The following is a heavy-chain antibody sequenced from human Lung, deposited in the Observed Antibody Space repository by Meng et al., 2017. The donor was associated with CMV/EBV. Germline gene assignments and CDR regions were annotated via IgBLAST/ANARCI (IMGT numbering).Heavy chain of an antibody. CDR1: GFMFSSYS. CDR3: ARADYANYGFWSGFPAF. J-gene: IGHJ4*02. Sequence: GGSXRLXCVASGFMFSSYSLHWVRQAPGKGLEWVAVTSYDGSKKEYANSVKGRFTVSRDNSKNTLYLQMNTLRADDTAVYYCARADYANYGFWSGFPAFWXQGTRVTVSS. D-gene: IGHD3-3*01. CDR2: TSYDGSKK. V-gene: IGHV3-30*04.